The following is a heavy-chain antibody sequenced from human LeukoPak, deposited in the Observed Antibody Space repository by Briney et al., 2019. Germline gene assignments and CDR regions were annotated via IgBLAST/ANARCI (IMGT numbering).Heavy chain of an antibody. Sequence: GSLRLSCSASGFTFSSYEINWVRQAPGKGLEWIGSIYHSGSTYYNPSLKSRVTISVDTSKNQFSLKLSSVTAADTAVYYCAREPTTIAAAGHYLDYWGQGTLVTVSS. CDR2: IYHSGST. V-gene: IGHV4-38-2*02. J-gene: IGHJ4*02. CDR1: GFTFSSYE. CDR3: AREPTTIAAAGHYLDY. D-gene: IGHD6-13*01.